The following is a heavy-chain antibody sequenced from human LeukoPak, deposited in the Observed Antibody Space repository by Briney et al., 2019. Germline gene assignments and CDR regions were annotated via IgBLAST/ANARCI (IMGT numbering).Heavy chain of an antibody. J-gene: IGHJ2*01. V-gene: IGHV4-59*01. CDR1: GRSISIYY. CDR2: SYYSGHT. D-gene: IGHD4-23*01. Sequence: PSETLSLTCTVSGRSISIYYWSWIRHPPGKGLEWMGYSYYSGHTNYNPSLKRRVPISVDAPKNRFSLELSSGTSADTAVFSWARRSADYGGDWYFDLSGGGNL. CDR3: ARRSADYGGDWYFDL.